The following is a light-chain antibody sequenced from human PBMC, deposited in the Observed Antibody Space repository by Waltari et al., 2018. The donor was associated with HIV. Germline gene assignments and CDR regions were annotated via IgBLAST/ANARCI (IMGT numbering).Light chain of an antibody. CDR1: ALPKKF. CDR2: EDT. J-gene: IGLJ3*02. Sequence: SYELTQPPSVSVSPGQTARISCSGDALPKKFAYWYQQKSGQDPVLVIYEDTKRPSGIPERFSASSSGTMATLTVSGAQVEDEADYYCYSTDTSGNHWVFGGGTRLTVL. CDR3: YSTDTSGNHWV. V-gene: IGLV3-10*01.